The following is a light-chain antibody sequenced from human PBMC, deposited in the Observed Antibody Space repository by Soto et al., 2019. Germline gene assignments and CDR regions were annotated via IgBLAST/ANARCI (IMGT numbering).Light chain of an antibody. CDR3: QKYNNWPPAA. Sequence: EIVMTQSPATLSVSPGERATLSCRASQSISSTLAWYQQKPGQAPRLLIYGASVRATGIPARFSGSGSGTEFTLSIISLQSEDFAVYYCQKYNNWPPAAFGQGTKLEIK. V-gene: IGKV3-15*01. CDR1: QSISST. J-gene: IGKJ2*01. CDR2: GAS.